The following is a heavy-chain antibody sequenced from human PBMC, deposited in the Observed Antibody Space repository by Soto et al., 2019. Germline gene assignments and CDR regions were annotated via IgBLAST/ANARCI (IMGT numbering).Heavy chain of an antibody. J-gene: IGHJ6*02. Sequence: QVQLQESGPGLVKPSETLSLTCTVSGGSISSYYWSWIRQPPGKGLEWIGYIYYSGSTNYNPSLKSRVTISVYTSKNQFSLKLSSVTAADTAVYYCARTAKLYGMDVWGQGTTVTVSS. CDR1: GGSISSYY. D-gene: IGHD1-7*01. V-gene: IGHV4-59*01. CDR3: ARTAKLYGMDV. CDR2: IYYSGST.